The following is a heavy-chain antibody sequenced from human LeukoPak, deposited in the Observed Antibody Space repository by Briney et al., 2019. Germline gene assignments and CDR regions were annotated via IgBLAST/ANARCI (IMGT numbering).Heavy chain of an antibody. CDR1: GYTLTELS. CDR3: ATLPFSGSYYVDVIIRLYYFDY. D-gene: IGHD1-26*01. CDR2: FDPEDGDT. Sequence: GASVKVSCKVSGYTLTELSMHWVRQAPGKGLEWMGGFDPEDGDTIYAQKFQGRVTMTEDTSTDTAYMELSSLRSEDTAVYYCATLPFSGSYYVDVIIRLYYFDYWGQGTLVTVSS. V-gene: IGHV1-24*01. J-gene: IGHJ4*02.